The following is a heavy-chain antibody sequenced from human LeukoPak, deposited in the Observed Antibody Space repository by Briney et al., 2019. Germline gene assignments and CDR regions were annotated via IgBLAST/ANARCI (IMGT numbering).Heavy chain of an antibody. D-gene: IGHD5-12*01. CDR2: INPNSGGT. CDR3: SLGVDIVATPWGEFDY. CDR1: GYTFTGYY. Sequence: GASVKVSCKASGYTFTGYYMHWVRQAPGQGLEWMGWINPNSGGTNYAQKFQGRVTMTRDTSISTAYMELSRLRSDDTAVYYCSLGVDIVATPWGEFDYWGQGTLVTVSS. J-gene: IGHJ4*02. V-gene: IGHV1-2*02.